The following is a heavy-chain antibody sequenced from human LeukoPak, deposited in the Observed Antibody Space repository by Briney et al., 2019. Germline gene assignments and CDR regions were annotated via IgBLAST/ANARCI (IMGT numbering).Heavy chain of an antibody. CDR1: GFTFSSYS. D-gene: IGHD6-13*01. J-gene: IGHJ4*02. CDR2: ISSSSSYI. CDR3: ARDSGSSSWYLREERDY. Sequence: TGGSLRLSCAASGFTFSSYSMNWVRQAPGKGLEWVSSISSSSSYIYYADSVKGRFTISRDNAKNSLYLQMNSLRAEDTAVYYCARDSGSSSWYLREERDYWGQGTLVTVSS. V-gene: IGHV3-21*01.